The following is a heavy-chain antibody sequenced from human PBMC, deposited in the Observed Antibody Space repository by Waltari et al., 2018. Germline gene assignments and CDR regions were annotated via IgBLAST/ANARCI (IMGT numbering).Heavy chain of an antibody. D-gene: IGHD6-13*01. CDR2: ISSDASKS. J-gene: IGHJ3*02. V-gene: IGHV3-30*04. CDR1: GFRFSTFP. CDR3: ARDNPYSSSWITFFDTFDI. Sequence: QVQLVESGGGVVQPGGSLRLSCTASGFRFSTFPMHWVRQAPGRGVDGGAGISSDASKSKDSGSVQGRFTISRDNSKNTLYLQMNSLGTEDTSVYYCARDNPYSSSWITFFDTFDIWGQGTMVTVSS.